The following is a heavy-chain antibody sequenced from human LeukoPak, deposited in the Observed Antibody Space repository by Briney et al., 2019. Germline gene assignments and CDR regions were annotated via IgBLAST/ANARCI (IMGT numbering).Heavy chain of an antibody. D-gene: IGHD3-16*01. CDR1: GFTFSGYA. CDR3: AKGGTFYDY. V-gene: IGHV3-23*01. CDR2: IGGSGDST. Sequence: GGSLRLSCAASGFTFSGYAMSWVRQAPGTGLEWVSGIGGSGDSTYYGDSVKGRFTISRDNSKNTLFLQMNSLRAEDTAVYYCAKGGTFYDYWGRGTLVTVSS. J-gene: IGHJ4*02.